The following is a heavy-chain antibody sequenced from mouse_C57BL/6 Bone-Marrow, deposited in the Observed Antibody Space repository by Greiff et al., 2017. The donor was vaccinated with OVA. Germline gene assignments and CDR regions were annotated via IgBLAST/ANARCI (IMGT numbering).Heavy chain of an antibody. CDR1: GYTFTDYE. J-gene: IGHJ3*01. D-gene: IGHD1-1*01. V-gene: IGHV1-15*01. CDR2: IDPETGGT. CDR3: TRLTTVVAPVAY. Sequence: VKLMESGAELVRPGASVTLSCKASGYTFTDYEMHWVKQTPVHGLEWIGAIDPETGGTAYNQKFKGKAILTADKSSSTAYMELRSLTSEDSAVYYCTRLTTVVAPVAYWGQGTLVTVSA.